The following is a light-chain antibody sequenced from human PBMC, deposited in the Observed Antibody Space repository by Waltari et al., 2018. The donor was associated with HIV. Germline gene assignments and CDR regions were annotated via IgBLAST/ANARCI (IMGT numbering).Light chain of an antibody. CDR3: AVWGDSLNSYV. V-gene: IGLV1-47*01. Sequence: QSVLTQPPSASGTPGQRVTISCSGSSSHIGSNYVSWYQQLPGTAPKLLIYRNNQRPSGVPDRFSGSKSGTSASLAISGLRSEDEADYYCAVWGDSLNSYVFGTGTEVTVL. CDR1: SSHIGSNY. CDR2: RNN. J-gene: IGLJ1*01.